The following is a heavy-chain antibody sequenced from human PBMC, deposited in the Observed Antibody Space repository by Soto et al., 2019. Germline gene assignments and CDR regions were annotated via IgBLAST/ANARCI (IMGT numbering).Heavy chain of an antibody. Sequence: QVQLQESGPGLVKPSETLSLTCTVSGGSISSYYWSWIRQPPGKGLEWIGYIYYSGSTNYNPSLKSRVTISVDTSKNQFSLKLSAVTAADTAVYYCARRYGGNSDYWGQGTLVTVSS. V-gene: IGHV4-59*01. CDR3: ARRYGGNSDY. CDR1: GGSISSYY. CDR2: IYYSGST. D-gene: IGHD3-16*01. J-gene: IGHJ4*02.